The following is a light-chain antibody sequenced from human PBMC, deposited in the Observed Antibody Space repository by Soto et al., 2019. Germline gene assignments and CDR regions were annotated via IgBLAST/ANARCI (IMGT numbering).Light chain of an antibody. Sequence: ERGLMQSPATLSVSPGERAALSCRASQSVSNNLAWYQQKPGQPPRLLIFGASTRATGIPARFSGSVSEAEFALTISTLQSEHFAVYYCQQYSVWPLTFGGGTKVDI. V-gene: IGKV3D-15*01. CDR3: QQYSVWPLT. CDR1: QSVSNN. J-gene: IGKJ4*01. CDR2: GAS.